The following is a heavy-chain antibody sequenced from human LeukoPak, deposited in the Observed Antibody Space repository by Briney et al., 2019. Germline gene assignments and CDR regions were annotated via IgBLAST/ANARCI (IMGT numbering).Heavy chain of an antibody. CDR2: ISDGDDAT. J-gene: IGHJ4*02. Sequence: PGGSLRLSCAASGFTFSNSAMRWVRQAPGKGLEWVSSISDGDDATYYADSVKGRFTISKEFSTNTLYVEMKSLRAEDTALYFCAKGYKGFFWPTSLYRGTYYYDFWGQGTLVTVSS. CDR3: AKGYKGFFWPTSLYRGTYYYDF. V-gene: IGHV3-23*01. D-gene: IGHD1-26*01. CDR1: GFTFSNSA.